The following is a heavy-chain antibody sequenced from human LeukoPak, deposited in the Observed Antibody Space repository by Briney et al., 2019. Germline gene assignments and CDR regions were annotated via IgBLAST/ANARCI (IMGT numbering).Heavy chain of an antibody. CDR2: ISYDGSDK. D-gene: IGHD3-22*01. CDR1: GSTFSTYP. J-gene: IGHJ6*02. Sequence: GGSLRLSCSASGSTFSTYPMHWVRQAPGKGLEWVAIISYDGSDKYYADSVKGRFTISRDNSKNTLYLYMNSLRAEDTAVYYCAKVATFTTIVIGGMDVWGQGTTVTVSS. CDR3: AKVATFTTIVIGGMDV. V-gene: IGHV3-30*04.